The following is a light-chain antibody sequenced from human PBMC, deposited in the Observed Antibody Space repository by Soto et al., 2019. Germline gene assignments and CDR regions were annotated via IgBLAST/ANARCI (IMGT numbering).Light chain of an antibody. CDR3: QQYYSYPIT. V-gene: IGKV3D-15*01. J-gene: IGKJ5*01. CDR2: GAS. Sequence: EIVMTQSPATLSVSPGGRATLSCRASQSISDTLAWYQQKPGQAPRLLIYGASSRATGIPDRFSGSGSGTDFTLTISRLEPEDFVVYYCQQYYSYPITFGQGTRLEIK. CDR1: QSISDT.